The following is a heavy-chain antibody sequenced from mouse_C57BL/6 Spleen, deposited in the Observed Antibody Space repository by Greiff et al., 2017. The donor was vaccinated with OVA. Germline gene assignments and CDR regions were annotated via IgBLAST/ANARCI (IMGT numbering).Heavy chain of an antibody. Sequence: EVMLVESGPELVKPGASVKISCKASGYTFTDYNMDWVKQSHGKSLEWIGDINPNNGGTIYNQKFKGKATLTVDKSSSTAYMELRSLTSEDTAVYYCARQNGGDYQFAYWGQGTLVTVSS. J-gene: IGHJ3*01. CDR3: ARQNGGDYQFAY. D-gene: IGHD2-13*01. CDR2: INPNNGGT. V-gene: IGHV1-18*01. CDR1: GYTFTDYN.